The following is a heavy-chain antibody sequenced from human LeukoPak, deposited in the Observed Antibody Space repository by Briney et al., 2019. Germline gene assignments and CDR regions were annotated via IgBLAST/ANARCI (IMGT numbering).Heavy chain of an antibody. J-gene: IGHJ6*02. Sequence: ETLSLTCAVYGGSFSGYYWSWVRQPPGKGLEWMGEINHIGSTNYNPSLKSGVTISVGTSKNQFFLRLSSVAAAETAVYYCARGGGYIRCQLPSRFEFWGWGPGITVT. CDR1: GGSFSGYY. V-gene: IGHV4-34*01. D-gene: IGHD2-2*01. CDR2: INHIGST. CDR3: ARGGGYIRCQLPSRFEFWG.